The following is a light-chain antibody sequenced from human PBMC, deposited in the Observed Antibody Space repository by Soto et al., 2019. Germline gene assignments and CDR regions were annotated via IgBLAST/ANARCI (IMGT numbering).Light chain of an antibody. CDR2: DVD. V-gene: IGLV2-14*03. J-gene: IGLJ2*01. CDR1: SSDVGGYNY. CDR3: SSYTSSSTVI. Sequence: QSALTQPASISGSPGQSITISCTGTSSDVGGYNYVSWYQQYPGKAPKLMIYDVDNRPSGVSNRFSGSKSGKTASLTISGLQAEEEADYYCSSYTSSSTVIFGGGTKLTVL.